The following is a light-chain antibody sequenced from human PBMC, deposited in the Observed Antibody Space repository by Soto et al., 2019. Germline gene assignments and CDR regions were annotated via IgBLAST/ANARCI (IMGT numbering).Light chain of an antibody. CDR2: DAS. CDR3: QQYDNLPLT. Sequence: DIQMTQSPSSLSTSVGDRVTITCQASQDISNFLNWYQQKPGTAPKLLIYDASNLEAGVPSRFSGSGSGTYFTFTISSLQPDDIATYYCQQYDNLPLTFGGGTKVDI. V-gene: IGKV1-33*01. J-gene: IGKJ4*01. CDR1: QDISNF.